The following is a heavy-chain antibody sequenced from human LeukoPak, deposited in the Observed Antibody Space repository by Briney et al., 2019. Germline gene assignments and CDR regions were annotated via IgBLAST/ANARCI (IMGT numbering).Heavy chain of an antibody. D-gene: IGHD6-6*01. V-gene: IGHV4-34*01. CDR2: INHSGST. CDR3: ARGQITARRYYFDY. J-gene: IGHJ4*02. Sequence: SETLSLTCAVYGGSLSGYYWSWIRQPPGKGLEWIGEINHSGSTNYNPSLKSRVTISVDTSKNQFSLKLSSVTAADTAVYYCARGQITARRYYFDYWGQGTLVTVSS. CDR1: GGSLSGYY.